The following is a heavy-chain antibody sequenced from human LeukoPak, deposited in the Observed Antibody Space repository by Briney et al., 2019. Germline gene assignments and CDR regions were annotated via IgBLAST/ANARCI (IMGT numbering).Heavy chain of an antibody. CDR2: MNPNSGNT. Sequence: ASVKVSCKASGYTFTSYDINWVRQATGQGLEWMGWMNPNSGNTGYAQKFQGRVTMTRNTSISTAYMELNSLRAEDTAIYYCAKDPLNTLMVSPNLDYWGQGTLVTVSS. CDR3: AKDPLNTLMVSPNLDY. V-gene: IGHV1-8*01. CDR1: GYTFTSYD. D-gene: IGHD5-18*01. J-gene: IGHJ4*02.